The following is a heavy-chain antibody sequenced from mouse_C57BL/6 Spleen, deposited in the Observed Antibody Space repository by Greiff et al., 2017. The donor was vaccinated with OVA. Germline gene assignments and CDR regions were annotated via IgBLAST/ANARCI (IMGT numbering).Heavy chain of an antibody. CDR3: ARDHLFAY. Sequence: VQLQESGAELMKPGASVKLSCKAPGYTFTGYWIEWVKQRPGHGLEWFGEILPGSGSPNYNEKFKGKSTFPADTSSNTAYMQLSSLTTEDSDIIDWARDHLFAYWGQGTLVTVSA. CDR2: ILPGSGSP. J-gene: IGHJ3*01. CDR1: GYTFTGYW. V-gene: IGHV1-9*01.